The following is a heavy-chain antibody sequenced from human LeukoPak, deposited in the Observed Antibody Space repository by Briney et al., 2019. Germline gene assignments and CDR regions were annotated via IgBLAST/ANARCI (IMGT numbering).Heavy chain of an antibody. J-gene: IGHJ4*02. CDR1: GFTFSSYG. Sequence: GGSLRLSCAASGFTFSSYGMHWVRQAPGKGLEWVAVISYDGSNKYYADSVKGRFTISRDNSKNTLYLQMNSLRAEDTAVYYCAKVEVDDTAMVTYYFDYWGQGTLVTVSS. CDR3: AKVEVDDTAMVTYYFDY. V-gene: IGHV3-30*18. D-gene: IGHD5-18*01. CDR2: ISYDGSNK.